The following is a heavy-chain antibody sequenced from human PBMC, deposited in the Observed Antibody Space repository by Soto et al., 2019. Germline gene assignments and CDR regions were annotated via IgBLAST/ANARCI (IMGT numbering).Heavy chain of an antibody. Sequence: ASVKVSCKASGYTFTSYYMHWVRQAPGQGLEWMGIINPSGGSTSYAQKFQGRVTMTRDTSTSTVYMELSSLRSEDTAVYYCARATRYYDFCSGYFSDISNLAVRGQRSTDTGS. CDR1: GYTFTSYY. D-gene: IGHD3-3*01. CDR2: INPSGGST. J-gene: IGHJ6*02. V-gene: IGHV1-46*01. CDR3: ARATRYYDFCSGYFSDISNLAV.